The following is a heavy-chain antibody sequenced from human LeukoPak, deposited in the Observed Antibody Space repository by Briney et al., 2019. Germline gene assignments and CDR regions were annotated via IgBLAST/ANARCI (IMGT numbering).Heavy chain of an antibody. CDR3: ARAAPELLGYCSGGSCDWFDP. J-gene: IGHJ5*02. CDR1: GYTFTSNH. D-gene: IGHD2-15*01. V-gene: IGHV1-18*04. Sequence: ASVKVSCKASGYTFTSNHIHWVRQAPGQGLEWMGWISAYNGNTNYAQKLQGRVTMTTDTSTSTAYMELRSLGSDDTPVYYCARAAPELLGYCSGGSCDWFDPWGQGTLVTVSS. CDR2: ISAYNGNT.